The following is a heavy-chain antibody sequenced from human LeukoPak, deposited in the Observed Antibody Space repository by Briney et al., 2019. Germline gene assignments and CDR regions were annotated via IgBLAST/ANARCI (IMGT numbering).Heavy chain of an antibody. CDR1: GFTFDDYT. V-gene: IGHV3-43*01. J-gene: IGHJ4*02. CDR3: VKDKHRDGYSPIFDY. Sequence: GGSLRLSCTASGFTFDDYTMYWVRQAPGKGLEWVSLINWDGDKTYYADSVKGRFTISRDNSKNSLYLQMNSLRTEDTAFYYCVKDKHRDGYSPIFDYWGQGALVTVSS. CDR2: INWDGDKT. D-gene: IGHD5-24*01.